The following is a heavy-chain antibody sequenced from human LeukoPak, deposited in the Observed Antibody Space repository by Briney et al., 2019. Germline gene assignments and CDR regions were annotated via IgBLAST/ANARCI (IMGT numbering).Heavy chain of an antibody. Sequence: SETLSLTCTVSGYSISSGYYWGWIRQPPGKGLEWVGSFYHSGSTYYNPSLKSRVTISVDTSKNQFSLKLRSVTAADTAVYYCAGPGSGSYYRNYYYYMDVWGKGTTVTISS. CDR3: AGPGSGSYYRNYYYYMDV. J-gene: IGHJ6*03. CDR2: FYHSGST. CDR1: GYSISSGYY. D-gene: IGHD3-10*01. V-gene: IGHV4-38-2*02.